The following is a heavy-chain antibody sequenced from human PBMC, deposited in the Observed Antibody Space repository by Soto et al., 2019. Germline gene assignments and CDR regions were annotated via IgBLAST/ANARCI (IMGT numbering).Heavy chain of an antibody. CDR1: GFTFSSYA. CDR2: ISYDGSNK. Sequence: QVQLVESGGGVVQPGRSLRLSCAASGFTFSSYAMHWVRQAPGKGLEWVAVISYDGSNKYYADSVKGRFTISRDNSKNTLHLQMNSRRAEDTAVYYCAREAAALDYWGQGTLVTVSS. J-gene: IGHJ4*02. CDR3: AREAAALDY. V-gene: IGHV3-30-3*01. D-gene: IGHD6-25*01.